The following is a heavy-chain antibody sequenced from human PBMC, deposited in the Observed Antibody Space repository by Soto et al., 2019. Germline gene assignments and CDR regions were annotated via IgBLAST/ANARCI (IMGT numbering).Heavy chain of an antibody. Sequence: QVQLVESGGGVVQPGRSLRLSCAASGFTFSSYAMHWVRQAPGKGLEWVAVISYDGSNKYYADSVKGRFTISRDNSKTLYLQMNSLRAEHTAVYYCVRDKSPYSSVSHNPHFDYWGQGTLVTVAS. D-gene: IGHD6-19*01. CDR1: GFTFSSYA. CDR2: ISYDGSNK. J-gene: IGHJ4*02. V-gene: IGHV3-30-3*01. CDR3: VRDKSPYSSVSHNPHFDY.